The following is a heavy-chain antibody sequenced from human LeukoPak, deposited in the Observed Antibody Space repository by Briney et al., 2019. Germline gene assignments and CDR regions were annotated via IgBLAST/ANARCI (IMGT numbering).Heavy chain of an antibody. CDR1: GFTFSNAW. D-gene: IGHD3-22*01. V-gene: IGHV3-15*01. Sequence: KTGGSLRLSCAASGFTFSNAWMSWVRQAPGKGLEWVGRIKSKTDGGTTDYAAPVKGRFTISRDDSKNTLYLQMNSLKTEDTAVYYCTTDTAQPHPYYYDSSGYGYGMDVWGQGTTVTVSS. J-gene: IGHJ6*02. CDR2: IKSKTDGGTT. CDR3: TTDTAQPHPYYYDSSGYGYGMDV.